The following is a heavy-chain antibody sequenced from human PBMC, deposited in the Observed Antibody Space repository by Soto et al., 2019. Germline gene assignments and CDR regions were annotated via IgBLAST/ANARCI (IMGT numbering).Heavy chain of an antibody. CDR3: ARDWGYSSSWYYFDY. CDR1: GYTFTSYA. D-gene: IGHD6-13*01. CDR2: INAGNGNT. V-gene: IGHV1-3*01. Sequence: ASVKVSCKASGYTFTSYAMHWVRQAPGQRLEWMGWINAGNGNTKYSQKFQGRVTITRDTSASTAYMELSSLRSEDTAVYYCARDWGYSSSWYYFDYWGQGTLVTVPS. J-gene: IGHJ4*02.